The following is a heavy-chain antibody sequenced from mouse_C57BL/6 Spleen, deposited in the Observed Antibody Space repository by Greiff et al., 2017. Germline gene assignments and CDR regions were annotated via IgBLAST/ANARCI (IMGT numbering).Heavy chain of an antibody. Sequence: VQLKESGPELVKPGASVKISCKASGYSFTDYNMKWVKQSNGKSLEWIGVINPNYGTTSYNQKVKGKATLTVDQSSSTAYMLLNRLTSEDYAVYYCARGGFLPGYFDDWGQGTTLTVSS. CDR3: ARGGFLPGYFDD. CDR2: INPNYGTT. CDR1: GYSFTDYN. J-gene: IGHJ2*01. V-gene: IGHV1-39*01.